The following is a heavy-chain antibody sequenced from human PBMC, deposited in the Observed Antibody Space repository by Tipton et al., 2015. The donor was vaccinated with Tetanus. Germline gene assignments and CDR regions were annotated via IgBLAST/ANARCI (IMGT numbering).Heavy chain of an antibody. D-gene: IGHD5-18*01. CDR2: IFYIGTT. J-gene: IGHJ4*02. CDR1: NGSLTVGGYY. Sequence: TLSLTCSVSNGSLTVGGYYWSWIRQHPGKGPEWLGYIFYIGTTYYNPSLQSRISISISRSKNQFSLKLTSVTAADTAVYYCVRGRGLGAYSFGFEYWGQGAQVIVSS. CDR3: VRGRGLGAYSFGFEY. V-gene: IGHV4-31*03.